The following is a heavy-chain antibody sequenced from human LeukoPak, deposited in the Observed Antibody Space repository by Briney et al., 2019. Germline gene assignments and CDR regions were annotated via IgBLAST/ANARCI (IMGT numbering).Heavy chain of an antibody. V-gene: IGHV4-34*01. CDR2: INHSGST. CDR1: GGSFSGYY. D-gene: IGHD6-19*01. J-gene: IGHJ6*03. CDR3: ARGLYDPDGYSSGWYRDYYYYYMDV. Sequence: SETLSLTCAVYGGSFSGYYWSWIRQPPGKGLGWIGEINHSGSTNYNPSLKSRVTISVDTSKNQFSLKLRSVTAADTAVHYCARGLYDPDGYSSGWYRDYYYYYMDVWGKGTTVTVSS.